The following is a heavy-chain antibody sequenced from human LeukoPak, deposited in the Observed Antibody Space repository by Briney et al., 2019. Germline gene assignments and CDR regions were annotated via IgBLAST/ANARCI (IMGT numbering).Heavy chain of an antibody. CDR3: ARVTGSPAVFDY. CDR2: ISAYNGNT. CDR1: GGTFGSYA. Sequence: RASVNVSCKASGGTFGSYAISWVRQAPGQGLEWMGWISAYNGNTNYAQKLQGRVTMTTDTSTSTAYMELRSLRSDDTAVYYCARVTGSPAVFDYWGQGTLVTVSS. V-gene: IGHV1-18*01. D-gene: IGHD6-13*01. J-gene: IGHJ4*02.